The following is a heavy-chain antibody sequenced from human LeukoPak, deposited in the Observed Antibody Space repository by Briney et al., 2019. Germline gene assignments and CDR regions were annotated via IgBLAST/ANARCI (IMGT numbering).Heavy chain of an antibody. CDR1: GGSFSGYY. D-gene: IGHD1-26*01. CDR3: ARCSRERHYFYYYYHMDV. Sequence: SETLSLTCAVYGGSFSGYYWSWIRQPPGKGLEWIGEINHSGSTNYNPSLKSRVTMSVDTSKNQFSLKLTSVTAADTAVYYCARCSRERHYFYYYYHMDVWGTGTTVTVSS. V-gene: IGHV4-34*01. J-gene: IGHJ6*03. CDR2: INHSGST.